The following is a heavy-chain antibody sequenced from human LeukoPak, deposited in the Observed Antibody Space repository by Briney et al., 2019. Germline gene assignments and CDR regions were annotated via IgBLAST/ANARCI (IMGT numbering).Heavy chain of an antibody. D-gene: IGHD6-19*01. CDR3: AKVGISSSGWPFDY. V-gene: IGHV3-23*01. CDR1: GFTFSGYA. J-gene: IGHJ4*02. CDR2: ISGSGGST. Sequence: GGSLRLSCATSGFTFSGYAMSWVRQAPGKGLEWVSAISGSGGSTYYADSVKGRFTISRDNSKNTLYLQMNSLRAEDTAVYYCAKVGISSSGWPFDYWGQGTLVTVSS.